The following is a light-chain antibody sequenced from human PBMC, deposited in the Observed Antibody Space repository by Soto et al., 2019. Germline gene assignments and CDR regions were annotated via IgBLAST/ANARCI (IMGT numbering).Light chain of an antibody. CDR1: QSVSSN. J-gene: IGKJ2*01. V-gene: IGKV3-15*01. CDR2: GAS. CDR3: QHYNNWPMYT. Sequence: EIVMTQSPATLSVSRGERATLSCRASQSVSSNLAWYQQKPGQAPRLLIYGASTRATGIPARFSGSGSGTEFTLTISSLQSEDFAVYYCQHYNNWPMYTFGQGTKVDIK.